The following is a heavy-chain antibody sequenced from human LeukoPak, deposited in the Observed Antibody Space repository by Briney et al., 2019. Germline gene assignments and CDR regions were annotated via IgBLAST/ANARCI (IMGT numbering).Heavy chain of an antibody. D-gene: IGHD3-10*01. CDR3: ATGLWFGKYLDV. CDR2: ISGYNSKP. V-gene: IGHV1-18*01. CDR1: GYSFTNYG. Sequence: ASVKVSCKTSGYSFTNYGITWVRQAPGQGLEWMGWISGYNSKPFYAQNFQGRVTMTTDTSTSTVYMEVRSLRSDDTAVYYCATGLWFGKYLDVWGKGTTVTISS. J-gene: IGHJ6*04.